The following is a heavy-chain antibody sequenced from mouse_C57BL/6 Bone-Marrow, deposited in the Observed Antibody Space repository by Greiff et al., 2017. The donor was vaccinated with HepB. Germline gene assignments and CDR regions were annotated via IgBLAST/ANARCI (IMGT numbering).Heavy chain of an antibody. Sequence: EVQLVESGGGLVKPGGSLKLSCAASGFTFSDYGMHWVRQAPEKGLEWVAYISSGSSTIYYADTVKGRFTISRDNAKNTLFLQMTSLRSEDTAMYYCARGGLRPNAMDYWGQGTSVTVSS. CDR2: ISSGSSTI. CDR1: GFTFSDYG. V-gene: IGHV5-17*01. CDR3: ARGGLRPNAMDY. J-gene: IGHJ4*01. D-gene: IGHD2-4*01.